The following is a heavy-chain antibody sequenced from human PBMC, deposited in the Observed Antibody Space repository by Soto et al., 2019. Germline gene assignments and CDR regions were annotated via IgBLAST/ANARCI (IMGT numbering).Heavy chain of an antibody. J-gene: IGHJ3*02. Sequence: KTSDTLSLTCAVSGGSISSGGYSWSWIRQPPGKGLEWIGYIYHSGSTYYNPSLKSRVTISVDRSKNQFSLKLSSVTAADTAVYYCARALPGWSGYYDGAFDIWGQGTMVTVSS. CDR2: IYHSGST. D-gene: IGHD3-3*01. CDR1: GGSISSGGYS. CDR3: ARALPGWSGYYDGAFDI. V-gene: IGHV4-30-2*01.